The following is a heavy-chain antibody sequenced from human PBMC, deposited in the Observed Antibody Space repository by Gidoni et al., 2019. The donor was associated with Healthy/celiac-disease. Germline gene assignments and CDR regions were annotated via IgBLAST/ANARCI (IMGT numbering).Heavy chain of an antibody. J-gene: IGHJ3*02. CDR2: IYYSGST. Sequence: QVQLQESGPGLVKPSQTLSITCTVSGGYISSGGSYWSWIRQHPGKGLEWIGYIYYSGSTYSNPSLKSRVTISVDTSKNQFSLKLSSVTAADTAVYYCARFSTGPTRVGATVGSAFDIWGQGTMVTVSS. V-gene: IGHV4-31*03. D-gene: IGHD1-26*01. CDR1: GGYISSGGSY. CDR3: ARFSTGPTRVGATVGSAFDI.